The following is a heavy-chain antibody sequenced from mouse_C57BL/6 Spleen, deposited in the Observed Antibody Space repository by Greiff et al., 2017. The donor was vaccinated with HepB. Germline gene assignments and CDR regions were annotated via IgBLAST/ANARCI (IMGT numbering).Heavy chain of an antibody. CDR3: ARDGGTTVVGAFDY. Sequence: EVQVVESGGGLVKPGGSLKLSCAASGFTFSSYAMSWVRQTPEKRLEWVATISDGGSYTYYPDNVKGRFTISRDNAKNNLYLQMSHLKSEDTAMYYCARDGGTTVVGAFDYWGQGTTLTVSS. CDR1: GFTFSSYA. CDR2: ISDGGSYT. J-gene: IGHJ2*01. D-gene: IGHD1-1*01. V-gene: IGHV5-4*01.